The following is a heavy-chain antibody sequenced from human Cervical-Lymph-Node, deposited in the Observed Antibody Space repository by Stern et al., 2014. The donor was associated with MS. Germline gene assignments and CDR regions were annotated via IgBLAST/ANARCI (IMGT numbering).Heavy chain of an antibody. V-gene: IGHV2-70*11. J-gene: IGHJ6*02. Sequence: ESGPALVKPTQTLTLTCTFSGFSLSAAGMCVTWVRQPPGKALEWLARVDWDDDKYYRTSLKTRLTISKDTSKNQVVLTMTNVDPVDTATYYCARIRRAPYAYYSLDIWGQGTTVTVSS. CDR3: ARIRRAPYAYYSLDI. CDR2: VDWDDDK. CDR1: GFSLSAAGMC. D-gene: IGHD3-16*01.